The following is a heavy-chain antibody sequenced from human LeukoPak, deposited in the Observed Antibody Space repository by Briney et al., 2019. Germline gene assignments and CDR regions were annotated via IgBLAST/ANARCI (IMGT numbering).Heavy chain of an antibody. J-gene: IGHJ4*02. CDR3: TTDIGELLWLY. CDR1: GFTFSNAW. V-gene: IGHV3-15*01. CDR2: IKSKTDGGTT. Sequence: SGGSLRLSCAASGFTFSNAWMSWVRQAPGKGLEWVGRIKSKTDGGTTDYAAPVKGRFTISRDDSKNTLYLQMNSLKTEDTAVYYCTTDIGELLWLYWGQGTLVTVSS. D-gene: IGHD3-10*01.